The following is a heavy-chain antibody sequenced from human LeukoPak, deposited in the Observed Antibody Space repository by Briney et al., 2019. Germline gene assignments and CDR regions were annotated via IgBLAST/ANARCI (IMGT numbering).Heavy chain of an antibody. V-gene: IGHV4-34*01. D-gene: IGHD3-10*01. J-gene: IGHJ4*02. Sequence: SETLSLTCAVDGGSFSGYYWSWIREPPGKGLEWIGEINHSGSTNYNRSLKSRVTISVDTSKNQFSLKLSSVTAADTAVYYCARGRWGYYYGSGRKGYYFDYWGQGTLVTVSS. CDR2: INHSGST. CDR1: GGSFSGYY. CDR3: ARGRWGYYYGSGRKGYYFDY.